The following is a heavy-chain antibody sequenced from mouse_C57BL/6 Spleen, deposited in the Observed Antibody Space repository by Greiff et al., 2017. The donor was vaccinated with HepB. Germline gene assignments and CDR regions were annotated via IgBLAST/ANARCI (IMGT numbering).Heavy chain of an antibody. CDR1: GYTFTSYW. V-gene: IGHV1-52*01. Sequence: QVQLQQPGAELVRPGSSVKLSCKASGYTFTSYWMHWVKQRPIQGLEWIGNIDPSDSETHYNQKFKDKSTLTVDNSSSTVYMQLSSLTSEDSAVKYCSGWAYYDDAYYAMDYWGQGTSVTVSS. J-gene: IGHJ4*01. CDR3: SGWAYYDDAYYAMDY. CDR2: IDPSDSET. D-gene: IGHD2-4*01.